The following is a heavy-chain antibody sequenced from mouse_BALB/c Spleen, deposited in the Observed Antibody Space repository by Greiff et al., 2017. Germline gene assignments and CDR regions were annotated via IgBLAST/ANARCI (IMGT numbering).Heavy chain of an antibody. V-gene: IGHV1S56*01. Sequence: QVQLQESGADLVKPGASVKLSCKASGYTFTSYDIYWVRQSPEQGLEWIGWIFPGDGSTKYTEKVKGQATLTTDKSTSTAYMQLSRLTSEDTAVYFCARRLLRYYYFDYWGQGTTLTVSS. D-gene: IGHD1-1*01. CDR1: GYTFTSYD. CDR2: IFPGDGST. CDR3: ARRLLRYYYFDY. J-gene: IGHJ2*01.